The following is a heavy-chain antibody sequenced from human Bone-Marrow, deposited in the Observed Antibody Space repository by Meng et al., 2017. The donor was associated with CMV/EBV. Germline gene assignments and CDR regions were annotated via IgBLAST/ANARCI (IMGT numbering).Heavy chain of an antibody. Sequence: GESLKISCAASGFTFSSYWMSWVRQAPGKGLEWVANIKQDGSEKYYVDSVKGRFTISRDNSRNTLYLQMNTLTAEDTAVYYCAKVLYVTAVAEGFDIWGQGTLVTVSS. J-gene: IGHJ3*02. CDR1: GFTFSSYW. V-gene: IGHV3-7*03. D-gene: IGHD6-19*01. CDR3: AKVLYVTAVAEGFDI. CDR2: IKQDGSEK.